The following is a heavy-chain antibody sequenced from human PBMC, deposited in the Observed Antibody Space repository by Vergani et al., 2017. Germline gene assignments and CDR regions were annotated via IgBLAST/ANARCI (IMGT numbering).Heavy chain of an antibody. CDR3: ARDGTDSGVSSSEYSHLLDY. V-gene: IGHV3-30*09. CDR2: ISKDGTHD. D-gene: IGHD2-2*01. J-gene: IGHJ4*02. Sequence: QVSLVESGGGVVQPGRSLTLTCSASGFGFKNFAMHWVRQAPGKGLEWVTTISKDGTHDYYEPSVSGRFAVSRDNVKNTMYLQMDRLTTDDTAVYFCARDGTDSGVSSSEYSHLLDYWGQGILVTVSS. CDR1: GFGFKNFA.